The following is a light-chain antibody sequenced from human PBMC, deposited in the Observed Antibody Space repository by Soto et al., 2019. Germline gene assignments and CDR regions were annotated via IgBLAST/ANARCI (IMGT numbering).Light chain of an antibody. CDR1: QSVSSN. V-gene: IGKV3-15*01. Sequence: EIVMTQSPATLSVSPGERATLSCRASQSVSSNLAWYQQKPGQAPRLLIYGASTRATGIPARFSGSASGTDFTLTISSLQSEDLAVYYCQQYNNWPPLPFGGGTTVQIK. CDR3: QQYNNWPPLP. CDR2: GAS. J-gene: IGKJ4*01.